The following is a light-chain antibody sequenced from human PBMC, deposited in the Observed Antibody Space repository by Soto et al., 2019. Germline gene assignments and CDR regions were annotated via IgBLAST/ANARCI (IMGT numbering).Light chain of an antibody. Sequence: QSALTQPASVSGSPGQSITISCTGTSSDVGAYTFVSWYQQHPDKVPKRMIFDVSRRPSGVYDRFSGSKSGNTASLNISGHQPEDEADYYCSSYTSSSTHVFGSETKLTV. CDR3: SSYTSSSTHV. V-gene: IGLV2-14*03. J-gene: IGLJ1*01. CDR2: DVS. CDR1: SSDVGAYTF.